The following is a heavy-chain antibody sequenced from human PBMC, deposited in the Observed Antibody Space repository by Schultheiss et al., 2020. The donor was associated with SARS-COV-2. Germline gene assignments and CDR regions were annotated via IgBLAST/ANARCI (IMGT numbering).Heavy chain of an antibody. CDR3: AKYSWDSGSLIDY. CDR1: GFTFSSYA. V-gene: IGHV3-23*01. D-gene: IGHD1-26*01. J-gene: IGHJ4*02. CDR2: ISGSGGST. Sequence: GGSLRLSCAASGFTFSSYAMSWVRQAPGKGLEWVSAISGSGGSTYYADSVKGRFTISRDNSQNTLYLQMNSLRAEDTAVYYCAKYSWDSGSLIDYWGQGTLVTVSS.